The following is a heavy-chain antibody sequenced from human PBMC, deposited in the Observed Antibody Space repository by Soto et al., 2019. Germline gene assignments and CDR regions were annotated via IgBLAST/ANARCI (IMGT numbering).Heavy chain of an antibody. J-gene: IGHJ4*02. D-gene: IGHD3-22*01. CDR3: AKDFGSSGSYFDY. Sequence: PGGSLRLSCAASEFTFSNYAMHWVRQAPGKGLQWLAVISYDGNNKYYADSVKGRFTISRDNSKNTLYLQMNSLRAEDTAVYYCAKDFGSSGSYFDYWGQGTLVTVSS. CDR1: EFTFSNYA. V-gene: IGHV3-30*18. CDR2: ISYDGNNK.